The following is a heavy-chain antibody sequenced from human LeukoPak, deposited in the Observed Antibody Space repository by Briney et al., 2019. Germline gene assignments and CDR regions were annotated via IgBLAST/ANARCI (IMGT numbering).Heavy chain of an antibody. Sequence: GGSLRLSCAASGFTFSNAWMSWVRQAPGKGLEWVGRIKSKTDGGTTDYAAPVKGRFTISRDDSKNTLYLQMNSLKTEDTAVYYCTTSIAAAGTLYYFDYWGQGTLVTVSS. CDR3: TTSIAAAGTLYYFDY. J-gene: IGHJ4*02. D-gene: IGHD6-13*01. V-gene: IGHV3-15*01. CDR1: GFTFSNAW. CDR2: IKSKTDGGTT.